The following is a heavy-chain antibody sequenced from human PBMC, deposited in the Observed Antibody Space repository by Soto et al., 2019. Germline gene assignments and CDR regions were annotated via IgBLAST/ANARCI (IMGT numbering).Heavy chain of an antibody. CDR2: IYPGDSDT. V-gene: IGHV5-51*04. J-gene: IGHJ4*02. CDR3: ARSRIDGTTWIFDY. CDR1: GYSFTNYW. Sequence: GESLKISCKVSGYSFTNYWIGWVRQMPGKGLEWVGIIYPGDSDTRYRPSFQGQVTISVDKPISTAYLQWSSLKASDTAMYYCARSRIDGTTWIFDYWGQGTLVTVSS. D-gene: IGHD1-20*01.